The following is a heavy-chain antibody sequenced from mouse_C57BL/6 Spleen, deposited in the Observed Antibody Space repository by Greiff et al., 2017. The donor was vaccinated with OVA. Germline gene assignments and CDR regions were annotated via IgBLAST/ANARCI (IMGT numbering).Heavy chain of an antibody. CDR1: GFTFSDAW. CDR2: IRNKANNHAT. V-gene: IGHV6-6*01. CDR3: TRAPNWDGFFAY. D-gene: IGHD4-1*02. J-gene: IGHJ3*01. Sequence: DVMLVESGGGLVQPGGSMKLSCAASGFTFSDAWMDWVRQSPEQGLEWVAEIRNKANNHATYYAESVKGRFTISRDDSKSSVYLQMNSLRAEDTGIYYCTRAPNWDGFFAYWGQGTLVTVSA.